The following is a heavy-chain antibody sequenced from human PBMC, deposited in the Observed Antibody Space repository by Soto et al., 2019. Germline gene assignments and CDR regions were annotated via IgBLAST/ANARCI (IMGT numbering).Heavy chain of an antibody. J-gene: IGHJ4*02. V-gene: IGHV1-2*02. D-gene: IGHD6-19*01. CDR3: ARVRSSGWYTDYY. CDR2: INPNSGGT. CDR1: GYTFTGYY. Sequence: ASVKVSCKTFGYTFTGYYMHWVRQAPGQGLEWMGWINPNSGGTNYAQNFQGRVTMTRDTPISTAYMELSRLRSDDTAVYYCARVRSSGWYTDYYWGQGTLVTVSS.